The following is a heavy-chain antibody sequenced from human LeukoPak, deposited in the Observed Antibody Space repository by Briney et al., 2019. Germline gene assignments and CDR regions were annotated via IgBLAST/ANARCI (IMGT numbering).Heavy chain of an antibody. CDR1: GFTFSDYY. Sequence: GGPLRLSCAASGFTFSDYYMSWIRQAPGKGLEWVSYISSSGTTIYYADSVKGRFTISRDNAKNSLYLQMNSLRAEDTAVYYCATDRWGVVYLDYWGQGTLVTVSS. V-gene: IGHV3-11*04. J-gene: IGHJ4*02. CDR3: ATDRWGVVYLDY. D-gene: IGHD2-15*01. CDR2: ISSSGTTI.